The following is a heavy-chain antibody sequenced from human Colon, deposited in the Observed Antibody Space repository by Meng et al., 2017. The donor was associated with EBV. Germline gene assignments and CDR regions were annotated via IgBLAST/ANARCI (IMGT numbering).Heavy chain of an antibody. CDR1: DCAVNVGSHY. Sequence: VQQLGPGRGMPSPSRSLTVTCADCAVNVGSHYMNWIRQDPGKGLEWFGDIYYSGSTFYNPSLKRRFTISIDTSKNPFSLNLRSMTAADTAGHYCPRVRKGLGYFDYWGQGTLVTVSS. CDR2: IYYSGST. CDR3: PRVRKGLGYFDY. J-gene: IGHJ4*02. D-gene: IGHD3-16*01. V-gene: IGHV4-31*03.